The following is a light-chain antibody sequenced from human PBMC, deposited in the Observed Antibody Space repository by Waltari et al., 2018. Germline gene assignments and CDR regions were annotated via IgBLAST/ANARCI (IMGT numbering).Light chain of an antibody. V-gene: IGKV3-11*01. CDR1: QSVTNY. CDR3: QHRSTWPPLFA. Sequence: EIVLTQSPANVSLSPGERVTLSCRASQSVTNYLSWYQQKVGQAPRLLIYDTSKRATGIPARFSGSGSGTDFTLTISSLEPEDFALYYCQHRSTWPPLFAFGPGTRVDLK. J-gene: IGKJ3*01. CDR2: DTS.